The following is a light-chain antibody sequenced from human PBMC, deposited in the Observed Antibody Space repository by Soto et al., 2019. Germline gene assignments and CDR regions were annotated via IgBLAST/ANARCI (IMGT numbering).Light chain of an antibody. CDR1: QGINNW. V-gene: IGKV1-12*01. CDR3: QQTNTFLPLT. CDR2: GAS. J-gene: IGKJ4*01. Sequence: DIQMXQSPSSVSAXVXXRVTITCXASQGINNWVAWYQQQPGKAPKLLMSGASTLQSGVPSRFSGGGSGTRFTLIISSLQPEDFATYYCQQTNTFLPLTFGGGTKVDLK.